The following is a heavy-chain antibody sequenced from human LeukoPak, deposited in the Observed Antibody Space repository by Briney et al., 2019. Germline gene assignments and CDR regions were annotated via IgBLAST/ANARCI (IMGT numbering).Heavy chain of an antibody. CDR2: INHSGRT. Sequence: PSETLSLTCAVYGGSFSGYYWSWIRQPPGKGLEWIGEINHSGRTNYHPSLKSRVTISVDTSKNQFSLTLSSVPAADTAAYYCARKGVYLNDWGQGTLVTVSS. J-gene: IGHJ4*02. D-gene: IGHD2-8*01. CDR3: ARKGVYLND. V-gene: IGHV4-34*01. CDR1: GGSFSGYY.